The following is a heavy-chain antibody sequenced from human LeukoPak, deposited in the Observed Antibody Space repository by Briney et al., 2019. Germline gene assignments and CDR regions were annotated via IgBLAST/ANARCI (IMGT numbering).Heavy chain of an antibody. CDR2: ITTSGGST. CDR3: AIMHGYYDGSGYWVQ. Sequence: GGSLRLSCAASGFTFSSYAMCWVRQAPGKGLEWVSFITTSGGSTSYADSVKGRFTISRDNPRNTLYMRMNSLRDEDTAVYYCAIMHGYYDGSGYWVQWGQGTLVTVSS. CDR1: GFTFSSYA. V-gene: IGHV3-23*01. J-gene: IGHJ4*02. D-gene: IGHD3-22*01.